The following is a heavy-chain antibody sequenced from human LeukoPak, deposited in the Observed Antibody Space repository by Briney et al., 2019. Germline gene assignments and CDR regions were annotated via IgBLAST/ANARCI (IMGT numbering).Heavy chain of an antibody. CDR3: ARAGHYYDSSGYYSAFDY. V-gene: IGHV3-23*01. CDR2: ISGSGGST. CDR1: GFTFSSYG. Sequence: GGSLRLSCAASGFTFSSYGMSWVRQAPGKGLEWVSAISGSGGSTYYADSVKGRFTISRDNSKNTLYLQMNSLRAEDTAVYYCARAGHYYDSSGYYSAFDYWGQGTLVTVSS. D-gene: IGHD3-22*01. J-gene: IGHJ4*02.